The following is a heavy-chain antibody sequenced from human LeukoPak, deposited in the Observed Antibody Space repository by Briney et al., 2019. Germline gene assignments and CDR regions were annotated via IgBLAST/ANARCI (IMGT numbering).Heavy chain of an antibody. CDR2: IQNDEIDK. D-gene: IGHD2-2*01. CDR3: ARELVVPAAMLMVAATLGLDY. Sequence: GGSLRLSCAASGFTFNTYGMHWVRQAPGKGLEWVAFIQNDEIDKFYADSVKGRFTISRDNSKNTLYLQMNSLRAEDTAVYYCARELVVPAAMLMVAATLGLDYWGQGTLVTVSS. CDR1: GFTFNTYG. V-gene: IGHV3-30*02. J-gene: IGHJ4*02.